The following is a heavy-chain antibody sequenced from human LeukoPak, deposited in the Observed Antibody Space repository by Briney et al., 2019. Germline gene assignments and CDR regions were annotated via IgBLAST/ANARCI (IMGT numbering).Heavy chain of an antibody. CDR1: GFTLSSYW. D-gene: IGHD3-10*01. CDR2: IKEDGSDK. J-gene: IGHJ3*02. Sequence: PGGSLRLSCAASGFTLSSYWMSWVRQAPGKGLEWVANIKEDGSDKYYVDSVKGRFTISRDNAKNSLYLHMNSLTAEDTAMYYCARDWVAGVPFDAFDIWGQGTMVSVSS. CDR3: ARDWVAGVPFDAFDI. V-gene: IGHV3-7*03.